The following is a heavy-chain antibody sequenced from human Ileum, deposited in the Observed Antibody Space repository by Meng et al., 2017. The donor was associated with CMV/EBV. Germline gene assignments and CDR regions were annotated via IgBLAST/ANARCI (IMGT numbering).Heavy chain of an antibody. J-gene: IGHJ4*02. V-gene: IGHV6-1*01. CDR1: GDSVSSNSAA. CDR3: ARKAYCGGYYYSFDYFDY. Sequence: SQTLSLTCAISGDSVSSNSAAWNWIRQSPSRGLEWLGRTYYRSKWYTDYAVSVKSRITINPDTSKNKFSLQLNSVTPEDTAVYYCARKAYCGGYYYSFDYFDYWGQGTLVTVSS. D-gene: IGHD2-21*01. CDR2: TYYRSKWYT.